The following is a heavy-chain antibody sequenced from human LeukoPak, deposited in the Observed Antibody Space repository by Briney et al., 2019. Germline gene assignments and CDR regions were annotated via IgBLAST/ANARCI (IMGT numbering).Heavy chain of an antibody. CDR1: GGSISSGTYY. J-gene: IGHJ4*02. CDR2: IYYSGST. Sequence: SETLSLTCTVSGGSISSGTYYYSWIRQSPGKGLEWIGYIYYSGSTNYNPSLKSRVTISVDTSKNQFSLKLSSVTAADTAVYYCARVFSEIVPLRDGSGSYLLAYYFDYWGQGTLVTVSS. CDR3: ARVFSEIVPLRDGSGSYLLAYYFDY. V-gene: IGHV4-61*01. D-gene: IGHD3-10*01.